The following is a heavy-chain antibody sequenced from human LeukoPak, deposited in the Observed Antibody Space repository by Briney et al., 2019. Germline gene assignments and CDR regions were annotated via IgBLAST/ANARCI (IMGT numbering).Heavy chain of an antibody. CDR2: INHSGST. Sequence: SETLSLTCAVYGGSFSGYYWSWIRQPPGKGLEWIGEINHSGSTNYNPSLKSRVTISVDTSKNQFSLKLSSVTAADTAVYYCARGGIFTMIPGRPAFDPWGQGTLVTVSS. CDR3: ARGGIFTMIPGRPAFDP. V-gene: IGHV4-34*01. D-gene: IGHD3-22*01. CDR1: GGSFSGYY. J-gene: IGHJ5*02.